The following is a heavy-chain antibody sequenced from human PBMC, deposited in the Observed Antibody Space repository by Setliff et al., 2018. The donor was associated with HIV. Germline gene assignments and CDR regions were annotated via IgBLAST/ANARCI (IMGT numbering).Heavy chain of an antibody. Sequence: PSETLSLTCTVSGGSISSYYWSWIRQPPGKGLEWIGYIYYSGSTNYNPSLKSRVTISVDTSKNQFSLKLSSVTAADTAVYYCASHRSVYYFDYWGQGTLVTVSS. V-gene: IGHV4-59*01. CDR1: GGSISSYY. CDR2: IYYSGST. CDR3: ASHRSVYYFDY. J-gene: IGHJ4*02.